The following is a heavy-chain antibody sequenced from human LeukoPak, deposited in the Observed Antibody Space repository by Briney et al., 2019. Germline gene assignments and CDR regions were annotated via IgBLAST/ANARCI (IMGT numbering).Heavy chain of an antibody. Sequence: PGGSLRLSCAASGFTLSSYGMSWVRQAPGKGLEWVSAVSGSGGSPYYADSVKGRFTISRDNSKNTLYLQMNSLRAEDTAVYYCARDGAAADYWGQGTLVTVSS. CDR1: GFTLSSYG. V-gene: IGHV3-23*01. CDR2: VSGSGGSP. D-gene: IGHD6-13*01. J-gene: IGHJ4*02. CDR3: ARDGAAADY.